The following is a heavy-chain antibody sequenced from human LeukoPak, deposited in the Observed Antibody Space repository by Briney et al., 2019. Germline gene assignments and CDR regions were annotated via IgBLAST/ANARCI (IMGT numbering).Heavy chain of an antibody. CDR2: INHSGST. Sequence: PSETLSLTCAVYGGSFSGYYWSWIRQPPGKGLEWIGEINHSGSTNYNPSLKSRVTISVDTSKNQFSLKLSSVTAADTAVYHCARAYNWNPFDYWGQGTLVTVSS. CDR3: ARAYNWNPFDY. V-gene: IGHV4-34*01. D-gene: IGHD1-20*01. J-gene: IGHJ4*02. CDR1: GGSFSGYY.